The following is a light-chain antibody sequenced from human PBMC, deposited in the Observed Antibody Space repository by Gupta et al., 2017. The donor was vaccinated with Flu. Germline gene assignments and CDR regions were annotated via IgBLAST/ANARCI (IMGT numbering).Light chain of an antibody. J-gene: IGKJ5*01. Sequence: ATLSLSPGERATLSCRASQSVSYYISWYQQRPGQAPRLLSFDGANGVTGTPARFSSGRSGTNFTLTISSVGPEDYAVEVCQLRYGWPPRTFGQGTRLEVQ. V-gene: IGKV3-11*01. CDR3: QLRYGWPPRT. CDR2: DGA. CDR1: QSVSYY.